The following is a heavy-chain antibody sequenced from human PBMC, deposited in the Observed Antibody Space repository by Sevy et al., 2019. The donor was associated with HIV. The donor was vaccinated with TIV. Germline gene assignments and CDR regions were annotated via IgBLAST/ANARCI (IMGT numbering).Heavy chain of an antibody. J-gene: IGHJ6*02. D-gene: IGHD1-26*01. Sequence: ASVKVSCKVSGYTLTELSMHLVRQAPGKGLEWMGGFDPEDGETIYAQKFQGRVTMTEDTSTDTAYMELSSLRSEDTAVYYCATHRGGIVGASKWDYYYYYGMDVWGQGTTVTVSS. V-gene: IGHV1-24*01. CDR3: ATHRGGIVGASKWDYYYYYGMDV. CDR2: FDPEDGET. CDR1: GYTLTELS.